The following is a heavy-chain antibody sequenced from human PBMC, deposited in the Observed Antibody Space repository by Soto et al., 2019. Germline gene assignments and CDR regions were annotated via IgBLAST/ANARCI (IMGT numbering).Heavy chain of an antibody. CDR3: LREVHVHTPAFVY. D-gene: IGHD1-26*01. Sequence: QVQLVQSGAEMKKPGSSVKVSCQASGGTFNTYAMNWVRQAPGQGPEWMGDISPMFGAANNAPKFEGRVTITAEESTGTSYMKLSSLTSDDTALYFYLREVHVHTPAFVYWGQGTLVTVSS. J-gene: IGHJ4*02. V-gene: IGHV1-69*01. CDR2: ISPMFGAA. CDR1: GGTFNTYA.